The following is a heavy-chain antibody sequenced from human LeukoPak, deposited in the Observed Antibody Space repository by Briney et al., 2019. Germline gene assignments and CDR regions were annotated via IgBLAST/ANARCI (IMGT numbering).Heavy chain of an antibody. J-gene: IGHJ4*02. D-gene: IGHD3-16*01. CDR2: ISGSGANT. Sequence: GGSLRLSCAASGFTFSTYAMSWVRQAPGKGLEWVSTISGSGANTYYADSVRGRFTISRDNSKNTPYLHMNSLRAEDTAVYYCAKTPNYDYVWGRGGYFDYWGQGTLVTVSS. V-gene: IGHV3-23*01. CDR3: AKTPNYDYVWGRGGYFDY. CDR1: GFTFSTYA.